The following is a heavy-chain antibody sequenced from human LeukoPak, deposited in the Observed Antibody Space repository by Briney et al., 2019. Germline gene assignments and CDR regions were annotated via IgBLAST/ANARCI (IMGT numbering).Heavy chain of an antibody. CDR1: GGTFSSYA. CDR2: IIPLFGTA. CDR3: ARDAVKIFGVVMPPHKHEYYFDY. J-gene: IGHJ4*02. D-gene: IGHD3-3*01. V-gene: IGHV1-69*13. Sequence: SVKVSCNASGGTFSSYAISWVRQAPGQGLEWMGGIIPLFGTANYAQKFQGRVTITADESTSTAYMELSGLRSEDTAVYYCARDAVKIFGVVMPPHKHEYYFDYWGQGTLVTVSS.